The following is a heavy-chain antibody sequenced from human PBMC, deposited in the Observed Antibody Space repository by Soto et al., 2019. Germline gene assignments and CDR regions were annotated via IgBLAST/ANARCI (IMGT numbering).Heavy chain of an antibody. CDR1: GYPVTAYY. V-gene: IGHV1-2*02. D-gene: IGHD3-3*01. CDR2: INPATGAA. J-gene: IGHJ3*02. CDR3: GRGGGVGVAGSAAFDM. Sequence: QLHLVQSGAVVKKPGASVTVSCSASGYPVTAYYMHWVRQAPGRGLEWMGGINPATGAAKYTQTFQGRVTMTRDTSTRTVFMELSGPTSEDTAVFYSGRGGGVGVAGSAAFDMWGQGTLVTVSS.